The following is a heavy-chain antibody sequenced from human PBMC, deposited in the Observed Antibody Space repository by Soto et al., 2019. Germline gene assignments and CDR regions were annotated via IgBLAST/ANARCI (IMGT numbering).Heavy chain of an antibody. V-gene: IGHV3-23*01. J-gene: IGHJ4*02. Sequence: EVQLLESGGGLVQPGGSRRLSCAASGFTFNNYAMTWVRQAPGKGLEWVSAISGGGETTSYADSVKGRVTVSRDGSKNTLYLQMSSLRAEDTALYYCAKGRGGSGSLTPRVDFWGQGTLVTVSS. CDR3: AKGRGGSGSLTPRVDF. D-gene: IGHD3-10*01. CDR2: ISGGGETT. CDR1: GFTFNNYA.